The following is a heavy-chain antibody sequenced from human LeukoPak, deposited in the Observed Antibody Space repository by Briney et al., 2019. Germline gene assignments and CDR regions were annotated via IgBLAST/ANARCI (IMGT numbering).Heavy chain of an antibody. CDR3: ARDRGGSGVGAGAFDI. J-gene: IGHJ3*02. CDR1: GDSFSSNSAA. D-gene: IGHD3-10*01. CDR2: TYYRSKWYN. Sequence: SQTLSLTCAISGDSFSSNSAAWNWIRQSPSRGLEWLGRTYYRSKWYNDYAVSVKSRITINPDTSKNQFSLQLNSVTPEDTAVYYCARDRGGSGVGAGAFDIWGQGTMVTVSS. V-gene: IGHV6-1*01.